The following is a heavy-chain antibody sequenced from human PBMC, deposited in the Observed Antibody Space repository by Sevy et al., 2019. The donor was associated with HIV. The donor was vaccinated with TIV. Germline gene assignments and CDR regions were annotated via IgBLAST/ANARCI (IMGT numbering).Heavy chain of an antibody. Sequence: SQTLSLTCAVYGGSFSGYYWSWIRQPPGKGLEWIGEINHSGSTNYNPSLKRRVTISVDTSKNQFCLKLRSVTAADTAVYYCAGGDILAGNIPRDDYWGQGTLVTVSS. CDR2: INHSGST. V-gene: IGHV4-34*01. J-gene: IGHJ4*02. CDR3: AGGDILAGNIPRDDY. CDR1: GGSFSGYY. D-gene: IGHD3-9*01.